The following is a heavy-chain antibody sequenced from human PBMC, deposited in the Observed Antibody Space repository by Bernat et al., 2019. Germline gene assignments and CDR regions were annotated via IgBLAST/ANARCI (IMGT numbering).Heavy chain of an antibody. V-gene: IGHV3-30*04. D-gene: IGHD2-8*02. CDR1: GSTFSSYA. J-gene: IGHJ5*02. Sequence: QVQLVESGGGVVQPGRSLRLACAASGSTFSSYARHWVRQAPGKGLEWVAVISTDGSIESYADPVKCRFTISRDNAKNTLFLQMNSLRVEDTAVYYCARAYYFAGRVREGFDPWGQGTLVTVSS. CDR3: ARAYYFAGRVREGFDP. CDR2: ISTDGSIE.